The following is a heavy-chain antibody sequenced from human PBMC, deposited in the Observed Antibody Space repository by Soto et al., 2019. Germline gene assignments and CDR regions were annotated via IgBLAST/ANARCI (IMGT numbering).Heavy chain of an antibody. Sequence: GGSLRLSCAASGFTFSDYYMSWIRQAPGKGLEWVSAISGSGGSTYYADSVKGRFTISRDNSKNTLYLQMNSLRAEDTAVYYCAKGQWLRSGYWGQGTLVTVSS. CDR3: AKGQWLRSGY. V-gene: IGHV3-23*01. CDR2: ISGSGGST. J-gene: IGHJ4*02. D-gene: IGHD5-12*01. CDR1: GFTFSDYY.